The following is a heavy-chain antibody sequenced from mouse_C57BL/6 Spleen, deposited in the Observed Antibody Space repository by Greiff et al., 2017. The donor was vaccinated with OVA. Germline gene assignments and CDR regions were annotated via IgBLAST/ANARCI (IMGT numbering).Heavy chain of an antibody. CDR3: ASEGSSGAWFAY. V-gene: IGHV1-82*01. CDR1: GYAFSSSW. J-gene: IGHJ3*01. CDR2: IYPGDGDT. Sequence: QVQLKESGPELVKPGASVKISCKASGYAFSSSWMNWVKQRPGKGLEWIGRIYPGDGDTNYNGKFKGEATLTADKSSSTAYMQLSSLTSEDSAVYFCASEGSSGAWFAYWGQGTLVTVSA. D-gene: IGHD3-2*02.